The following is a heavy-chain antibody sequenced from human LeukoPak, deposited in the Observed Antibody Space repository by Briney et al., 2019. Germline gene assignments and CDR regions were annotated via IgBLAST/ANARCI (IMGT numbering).Heavy chain of an antibody. J-gene: IGHJ6*02. V-gene: IGHV1-69*13. CDR1: GGTFSSYA. CDR2: IIPIFGTA. D-gene: IGHD2-15*01. CDR3: ARDGEMEGYCSGGSCYYYYYGMDV. Sequence: SVKVSCKASGGTFSSYAISWVRQAPGQGLEWMGGIIPIFGTANYAQKFQGRVTITADESTSTAYMELSSLRSEDTAVYYCARDGEMEGYCSGGSCYYYYYGMDVWGQGTTVTVSS.